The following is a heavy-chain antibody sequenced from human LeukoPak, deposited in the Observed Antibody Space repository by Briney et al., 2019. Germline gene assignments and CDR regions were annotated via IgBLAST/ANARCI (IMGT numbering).Heavy chain of an antibody. V-gene: IGHV1-18*01. Sequence: ASLKVSCKASGYSFTNYGFTWVRQAPGQGLEWMGWINANNGNTNYAQRLQGRVTMTIDTSTNTAYMELRSLRSDDTAVYYCARAASRDCTNGICWVDYWGQGTLVTVSS. CDR1: GYSFTNYG. D-gene: IGHD2-8*01. J-gene: IGHJ4*02. CDR3: ARAASRDCTNGICWVDY. CDR2: INANNGNT.